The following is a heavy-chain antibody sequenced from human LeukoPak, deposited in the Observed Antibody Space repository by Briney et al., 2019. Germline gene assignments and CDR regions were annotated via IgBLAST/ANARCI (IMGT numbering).Heavy chain of an antibody. CDR2: VYYSGST. J-gene: IGHJ5*02. CDR3: ARHFRLQQRLVRQDWFDP. CDR1: GGSINSSNYY. V-gene: IGHV4-39*01. Sequence: SETLSLTCSVSGGSINSSNYYWGWIRQPPGKGLEWIGSVYYSGSTYYNPSLKSRVTISVDTSKNQFSLKLSSVTVADTAVYYCARHFRLQQRLVRQDWFDPWGQGTLVTVSS. D-gene: IGHD6-13*01.